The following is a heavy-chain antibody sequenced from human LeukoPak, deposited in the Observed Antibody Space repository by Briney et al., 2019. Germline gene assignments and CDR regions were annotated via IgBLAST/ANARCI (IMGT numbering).Heavy chain of an antibody. J-gene: IGHJ4*02. Sequence: PSETLSLTCSVSGVSNDSYHWSWIRQPPGKGLEWIGYFYYTGSTNYSPSFEGRVTISEDTSKNQISLRLTSVTAADTAVYYCAGRTAATTRPFDYWGQGTLVTVSS. D-gene: IGHD2-21*02. CDR2: FYYTGST. CDR1: GVSNDSYH. CDR3: AGRTAATTRPFDY. V-gene: IGHV4-59*01.